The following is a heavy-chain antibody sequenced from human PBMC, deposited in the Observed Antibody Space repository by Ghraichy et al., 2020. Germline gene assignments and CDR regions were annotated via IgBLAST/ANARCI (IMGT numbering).Heavy chain of an antibody. CDR3: AKNYNSHTVWNDAFDI. D-gene: IGHD3-10*01. Sequence: GGSLRLSCVASGFIFTSYSMCWVRQAPGKGLEWVSCISSSSANVLYGESVKGRFSVSRDNAKSSLSLQMNSLTAEDTAVYYCAKNYNSHTVWNDAFDIWGQGTLVSVSS. J-gene: IGHJ3*02. CDR1: GFIFTSYS. V-gene: IGHV3-21*01. CDR2: ISSSSANV.